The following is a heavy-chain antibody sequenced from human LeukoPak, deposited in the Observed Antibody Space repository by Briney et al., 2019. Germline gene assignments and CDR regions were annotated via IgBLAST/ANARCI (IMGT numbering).Heavy chain of an antibody. CDR1: GXTFISYW. CDR2: ISQDGTES. J-gene: IGHJ4*02. V-gene: IGHV3-7*04. CDR3: ARDSTGTVFDL. D-gene: IGHD1-1*01. Sequence: PGGSLRLSCVASGXTFISYWMTWVRQAPGKGLEWVAQISQDGTESYSVDSVRGRFTISRDNAKNSVYLQMNSLRPEDTAVYYCARDSTGTVFDLWGQGTLVTVSS.